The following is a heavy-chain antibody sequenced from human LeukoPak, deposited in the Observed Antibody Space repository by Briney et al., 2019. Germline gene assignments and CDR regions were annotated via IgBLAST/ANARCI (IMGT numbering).Heavy chain of an antibody. Sequence: GSSVKVSFKASGGTFSIYAISWVRQAPGQGLEWMGGIIPIFGTANYAQKFQGRVTITADGSTSTAYMELSSLRSEDTAVYYCATDSAGWYSGGFDYWGQGTLVTVSS. V-gene: IGHV1-69*01. D-gene: IGHD6-19*01. CDR3: ATDSAGWYSGGFDY. CDR1: GGTFSIYA. CDR2: IIPIFGTA. J-gene: IGHJ4*02.